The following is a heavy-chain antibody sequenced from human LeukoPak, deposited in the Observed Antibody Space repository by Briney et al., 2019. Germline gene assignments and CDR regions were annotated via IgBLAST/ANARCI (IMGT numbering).Heavy chain of an antibody. V-gene: IGHV1-69*13. J-gene: IGHJ3*02. CDR1: GGTFSSYA. D-gene: IGHD5-12*01. Sequence: GASVKVSCKASGGTFSSYAISWVRQAPGQGLERMGGIIPIFGTANYAQKFQGRVTITADESTSTAYMELSSLRSEDTAVYYCARDGDIGAFDIWGQGTMVTVSS. CDR3: ARDGDIGAFDI. CDR2: IIPIFGTA.